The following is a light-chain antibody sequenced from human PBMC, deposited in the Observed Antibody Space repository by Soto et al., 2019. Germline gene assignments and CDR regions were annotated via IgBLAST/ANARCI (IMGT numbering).Light chain of an antibody. V-gene: IGLV2-14*03. Sequence: QSALTQPASVSGSPGQSITISCTGTSSDIGTYNYVSWYQQHPGQVPKLMIYDVSNRPSGVSDRFSGSKSGNTASLTISGLQAEDEADYYCYSCSRSSGTRYVFGTGTKVTVL. CDR3: YSCSRSSGTRYV. J-gene: IGLJ1*01. CDR2: DVS. CDR1: SSDIGTYNY.